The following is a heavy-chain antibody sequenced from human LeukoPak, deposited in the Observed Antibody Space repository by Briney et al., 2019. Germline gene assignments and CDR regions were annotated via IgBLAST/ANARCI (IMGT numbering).Heavy chain of an antibody. Sequence: GASVKVSCKASGYTFTGYYMHWVRQAPGQGLEWMGWINPNSGGTNYAQKFQGRVTMTRDTSISTAYMELSRLRSDDTANYYCARDYSHYCSSTSCSFYFDYWGQGTLVTVSS. CDR3: ARDYSHYCSSTSCSFYFDY. J-gene: IGHJ4*02. D-gene: IGHD2-2*01. CDR1: GYTFTGYY. V-gene: IGHV1-2*02. CDR2: INPNSGGT.